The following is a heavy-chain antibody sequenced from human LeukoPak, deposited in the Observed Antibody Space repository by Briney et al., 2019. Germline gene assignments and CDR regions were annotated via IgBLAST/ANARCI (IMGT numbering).Heavy chain of an antibody. V-gene: IGHV3-23*01. CDR2: ISGSGGST. CDR3: AKGGYRYYYGSGSYYN. Sequence: GGSLRPPCAASGFTFSSYAMSWVRQAPGKGLEWVSAISGSGGSTYYADSVKGRFTISRDNSKNTLYLQMNSLRAEDTAVYYCAKGGYRYYYGSGSYYNWGQGTLVTVSS. D-gene: IGHD3-10*01. J-gene: IGHJ4*02. CDR1: GFTFSSYA.